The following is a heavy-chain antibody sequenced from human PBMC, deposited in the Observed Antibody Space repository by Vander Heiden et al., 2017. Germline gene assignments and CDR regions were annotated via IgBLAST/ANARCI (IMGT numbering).Heavy chain of an antibody. Sequence: EVQLLESGGGLVQPGGSLRLSCAASGFTFSSFPMSWVRQAPGRGLEWVSAISASGFSTYYADSVKGRFTISRDTSKNTLHLQMNSLRDEDTAVYYCAKRYSGSSNGRAFDIWGQGTMVTVSS. CDR2: ISASGFST. J-gene: IGHJ3*02. D-gene: IGHD1-26*01. V-gene: IGHV3-23*01. CDR1: GFTFSSFP. CDR3: AKRYSGSSNGRAFDI.